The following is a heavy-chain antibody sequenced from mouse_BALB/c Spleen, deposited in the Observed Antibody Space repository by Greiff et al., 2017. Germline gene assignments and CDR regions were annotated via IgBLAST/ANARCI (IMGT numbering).Heavy chain of an antibody. CDR2: ISSGGST. J-gene: IGHJ2*01. CDR3: ARGPGSSYYFDY. D-gene: IGHD1-1*01. CDR1: GFTFSSYA. V-gene: IGHV5-6-5*01. Sequence: VQLKESGGGLVKPGGSLKLSCAASGFTFSSYAMSWVRQTPEKRLEWVASISSGGSTYYPDSVKGRFTISRDNARNILYLQMSSLRSEDTAMYYCARGPGSSYYFDYWGQGTTLTVSS.